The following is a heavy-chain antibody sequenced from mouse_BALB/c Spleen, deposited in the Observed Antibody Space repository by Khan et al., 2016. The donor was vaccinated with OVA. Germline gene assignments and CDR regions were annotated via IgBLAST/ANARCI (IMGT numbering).Heavy chain of an antibody. V-gene: IGHV3-2*02. J-gene: IGHJ4*01. Sequence: VQLQQSGPGLVKPSQSLSLTCTVTGYSITSNYAWNWIRQFPGNKLEWMGYISYSGTTSYNPSFKSRISITRDTSKNPFFLQLNSVTTEDTATYCCARGNYYGYAMDYWGQGTSVTVSS. CDR3: ARGNYYGYAMDY. D-gene: IGHD1-1*01. CDR1: GYSITSNYA. CDR2: ISYSGTT.